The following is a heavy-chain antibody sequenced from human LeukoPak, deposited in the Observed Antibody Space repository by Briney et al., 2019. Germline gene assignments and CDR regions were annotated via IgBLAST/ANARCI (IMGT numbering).Heavy chain of an antibody. J-gene: IGHJ4*02. Sequence: ASVKVSCKGSGYTFTDYYIHWVRQAPGQGLEWMGWINPKSGGTNYAQKFQGRVTMTRDTSISTAYMELRSDDTAVYYCATLGISGYFRDYWGQGTLVRVSS. V-gene: IGHV1-2*02. D-gene: IGHD3-22*01. CDR3: ATLGISGYFRDY. CDR1: GYTFTDYY. CDR2: INPKSGGT.